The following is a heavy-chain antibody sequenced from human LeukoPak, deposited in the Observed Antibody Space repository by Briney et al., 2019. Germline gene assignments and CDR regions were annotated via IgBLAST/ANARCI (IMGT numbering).Heavy chain of an antibody. V-gene: IGHV3-21*01. J-gene: IGHJ4*02. CDR1: GFTFSSSS. Sequence: PGGSLRPSFAASGFTFSSSSKNWVRQAPGKGLGGVSSISTTSSHIYYADSVKGRFTVSRDYAKNSLFLQMTSLRAEDTAVYYCARVAYGDYYLDYWGQGTLVTVSS. D-gene: IGHD4-17*01. CDR3: ARVAYGDYYLDY. CDR2: ISTTSSHI.